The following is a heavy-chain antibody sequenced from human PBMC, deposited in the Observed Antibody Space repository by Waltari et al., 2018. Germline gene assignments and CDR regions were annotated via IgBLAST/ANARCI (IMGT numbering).Heavy chain of an antibody. J-gene: IGHJ4*02. Sequence: QVQLVQSGSELKNPGDSVKIACRTSGYTFSPYSINWLRQAPGQGLEWMGYISTYTGNPTYAHGFTGRFVFSLDTSVSTAYLQIDGLRAEDTGLYYCARDARLINFDYWGQGTLVTVSS. V-gene: IGHV7-4-1*01. D-gene: IGHD3-16*01. CDR2: ISTYTGNP. CDR1: GYTFSPYS. CDR3: ARDARLINFDY.